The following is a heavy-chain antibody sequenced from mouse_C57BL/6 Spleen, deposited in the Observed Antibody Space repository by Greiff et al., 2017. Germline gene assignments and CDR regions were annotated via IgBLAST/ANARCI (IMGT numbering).Heavy chain of an antibody. CDR3: ARRIYYGSSYDWYFDV. V-gene: IGHV1-42*01. CDR2: INPSTGGT. Sequence: EVMLVESGPELVKPGASVKISCKASGYSFTGYYMNWVKQSPEKSLEWIGEINPSTGGTTYNQKFKAKATLTVDKSSSTAYMQLKSLTSEDSAVYYCARRIYYGSSYDWYFDVWGTGTTVTVSS. J-gene: IGHJ1*03. D-gene: IGHD1-1*01. CDR1: GYSFTGYY.